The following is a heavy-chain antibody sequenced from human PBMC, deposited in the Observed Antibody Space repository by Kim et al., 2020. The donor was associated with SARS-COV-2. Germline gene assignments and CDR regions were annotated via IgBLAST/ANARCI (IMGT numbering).Heavy chain of an antibody. CDR2: IYSGNKT. Sequence: GGSLRLSCAASGFTVSSNYMSWLRQAPGKGLEWLSVIYSGNKTYYVDSVKGRFIIFRDNSKNTLYLQMSSLRVEDTAVYYCATNLAAAGVVWGQGTLVTV. V-gene: IGHV3-66*01. CDR3: ATNLAAAGVV. CDR1: GFTVSSNY. J-gene: IGHJ4*02. D-gene: IGHD6-13*01.